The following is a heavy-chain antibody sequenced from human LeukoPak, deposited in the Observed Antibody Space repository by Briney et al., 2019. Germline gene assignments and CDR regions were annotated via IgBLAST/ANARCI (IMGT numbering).Heavy chain of an antibody. Sequence: GGSLRLSCAASGFTFSSYWMSWVRQAPGKGLEWVANIKQDGGEKYYVDSVKGRFTISRDNANNPLYLQLNSLRAEDTAVYYCAKDTLVGATPYYFDYWGQGTLVTVSS. CDR1: GFTFSSYW. CDR3: AKDTLVGATPYYFDY. CDR2: IKQDGGEK. V-gene: IGHV3-7*03. D-gene: IGHD1-26*01. J-gene: IGHJ4*02.